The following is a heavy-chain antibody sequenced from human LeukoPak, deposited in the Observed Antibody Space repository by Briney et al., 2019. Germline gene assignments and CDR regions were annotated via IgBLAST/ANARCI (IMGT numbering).Heavy chain of an antibody. CDR3: AKWHARQLAFDP. CDR1: GDSITAYC. J-gene: IGHJ5*02. V-gene: IGHV4-59*01. CDR2: IHYTGKN. D-gene: IGHD1-1*01. Sequence: SGTLSLTCTVPGDSITAYCWNWVRQPPGKGLEWIGYIHYTGKNFYNPSLKSRITMSVDTSKSQFSLKLSSVTAADTAVYYCAKWHARQLAFDPWGQGSLVTVSS.